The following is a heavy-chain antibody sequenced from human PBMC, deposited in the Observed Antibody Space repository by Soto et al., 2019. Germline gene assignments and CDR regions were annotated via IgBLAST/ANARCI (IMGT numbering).Heavy chain of an antibody. CDR2: IYYSGST. D-gene: IGHD2-15*01. Sequence: SETLSLTCTVSGGSISSSSYYWGWIRQPPGKGLEWIGSIYYSGSTYYNPSLKSRVTISVDTSKNQFSLKLSSVTAADTAVYYCATQTGPGGYCSGGSCRNTYYYYYMDVWGKGTTVTVSS. CDR1: GGSISSSSYY. CDR3: ATQTGPGGYCSGGSCRNTYYYYYMDV. V-gene: IGHV4-39*01. J-gene: IGHJ6*03.